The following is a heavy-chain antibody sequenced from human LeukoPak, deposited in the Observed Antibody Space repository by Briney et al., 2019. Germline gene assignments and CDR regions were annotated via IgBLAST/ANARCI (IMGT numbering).Heavy chain of an antibody. Sequence: SVKVSCKASGGTFCSYAISWVRQAPGQGLEWMGGIIPIFGTANYAQKFQGRVTITADKSTSTAYMELSSLRSEDTAVYYCARNHRPKDIVVVPAAFDYWGQGTLVTVSS. J-gene: IGHJ4*02. CDR2: IIPIFGTA. CDR1: GGTFCSYA. D-gene: IGHD2-2*01. V-gene: IGHV1-69*06. CDR3: ARNHRPKDIVVVPAAFDY.